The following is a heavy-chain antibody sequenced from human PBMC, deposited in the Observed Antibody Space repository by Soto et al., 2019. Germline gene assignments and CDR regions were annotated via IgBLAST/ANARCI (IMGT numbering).Heavy chain of an antibody. J-gene: IGHJ4*02. D-gene: IGHD2-21*01. CDR2: INPNSGGT. CDR1: GYTFTGYY. V-gene: IGHV1-2*02. CDR3: ATSGVLWPDQPFDY. Sequence: ALVKVSCKASGYTFTGYYMHWVRQAPGQGLEWMGWINPNSGGTNYAQKFQGRVTMTRDTSISTAYMELSRLRSDDTAVYYCATSGVLWPDQPFDYWGQGTLVTVYS.